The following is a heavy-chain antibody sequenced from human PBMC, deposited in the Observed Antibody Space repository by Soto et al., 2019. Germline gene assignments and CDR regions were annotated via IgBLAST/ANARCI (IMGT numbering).Heavy chain of an antibody. CDR2: IYPGDSDT. CDR3: AIHPYDFWSGYRDYYYYYGMDV. Sequence: GESLKISCKGSGYSFTSYWIGWVRQMPGKGLEWMGIIYPGDSDTRYSPSFQGQVTISADKSISTAYLQWSSLKASDTAMYYCAIHPYDFWSGYRDYYYYYGMDVWGQGTTVTVS. J-gene: IGHJ6*02. V-gene: IGHV5-51*01. CDR1: GYSFTSYW. D-gene: IGHD3-3*01.